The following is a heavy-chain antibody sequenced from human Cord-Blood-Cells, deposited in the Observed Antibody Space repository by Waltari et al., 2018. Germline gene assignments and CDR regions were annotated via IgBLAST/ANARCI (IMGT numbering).Heavy chain of an antibody. CDR3: ARTKGTIFGVVIQQRFDY. CDR2: INPNRGCK. D-gene: IGHD3-3*01. V-gene: IGHV1-2*02. CDR1: GYTFTGYY. J-gene: IGHJ4*02. Sequence: QVQLVQSGAEVKKPGASVKVSCKASGYTFTGYYMHWVRQAPGQGLEWRSRINPNRGCKNYAQKFQGRGTMTRDTSISTADMELSRLRSDDRAVYYCARTKGTIFGVVIQQRFDYWGQGTLVTVSS.